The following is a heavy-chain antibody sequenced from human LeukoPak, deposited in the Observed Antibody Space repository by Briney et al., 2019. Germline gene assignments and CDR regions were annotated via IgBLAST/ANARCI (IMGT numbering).Heavy chain of an antibody. D-gene: IGHD3-10*01. Sequence: KPSETLSLTCTVSGGSVSSGSYYWSWIRQPPGKGLEWIGYIYYSGSTNYNPSLKSRVTISVDTSKNQFSLRLSSVTAADTAVYYCARGPSCRGVIIKNYYYYGMDVWGKGTTVTVSS. CDR3: ARGPSCRGVIIKNYYYYGMDV. J-gene: IGHJ6*04. CDR1: GGSVSSGSYY. CDR2: IYYSGST. V-gene: IGHV4-61*01.